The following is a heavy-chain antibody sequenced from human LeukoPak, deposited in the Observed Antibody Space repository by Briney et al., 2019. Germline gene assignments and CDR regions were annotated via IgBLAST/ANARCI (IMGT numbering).Heavy chain of an antibody. Sequence: ASVKVSCKASGYTFTGYYLHWVRQAPGQGLVWMGRINPNSGVTNYPQRFQGRVTMTRDTSINTAYMELSSLTSDDTGVYYCARVPAYEYFQHWGQGTLVTVSS. CDR3: ARVPAYEYFQH. V-gene: IGHV1-2*05. J-gene: IGHJ1*01. CDR2: INPNSGVT. CDR1: GYTFTGYY.